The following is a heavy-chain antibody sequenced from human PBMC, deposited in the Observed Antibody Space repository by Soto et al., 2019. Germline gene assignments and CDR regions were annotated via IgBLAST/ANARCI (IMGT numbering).Heavy chain of an antibody. D-gene: IGHD3-16*01. CDR1: GYTFTSYG. J-gene: IGHJ5*02. CDR3: ASGGGGRRDGYPIGALGP. CDR2: ISAYNGNT. Sequence: ASVKVSCKASGYTFTSYGISWVRQAPGQGLEWMGWISAYNGNTNYAQKLQGRVTMTTDTSTSTAYMELRSLRSDDTAVYYCASGGGGRRDGYPIGALGPWGQGTRVTVSS. V-gene: IGHV1-18*04.